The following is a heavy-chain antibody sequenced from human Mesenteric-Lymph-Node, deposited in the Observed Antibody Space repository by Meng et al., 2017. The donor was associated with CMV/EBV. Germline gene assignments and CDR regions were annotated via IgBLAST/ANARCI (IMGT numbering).Heavy chain of an antibody. V-gene: IGHV3-23*01. CDR2: ISARGDLT. CDR3: AKGGVKVFYFNGLDV. J-gene: IGHJ6*02. CDR1: GMAFSNFA. Sequence: GRSLRPSCAAPGMAFSNFALNWVRQAPGKGLEWVAGISARGDLTYYADSVKGRFTISRDTSKNTLYLQMNSLTAEDTAVYYCAKGGVKVFYFNGLDVWGQGTTVTVSS. D-gene: IGHD3-10*01.